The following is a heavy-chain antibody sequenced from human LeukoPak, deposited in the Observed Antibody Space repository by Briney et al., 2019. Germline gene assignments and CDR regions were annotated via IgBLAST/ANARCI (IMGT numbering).Heavy chain of an antibody. CDR1: GFTFDDYA. CDR3: AKGNYYDSSGYYYFDY. V-gene: IGHV3-9*01. J-gene: IGHJ4*02. D-gene: IGHD3-22*01. Sequence: GGSLRLSCAASGFTFDDYAMHWVRQAPGKGLEWVSGISWNSGSIGYADPVKGRFTISRDNAKNSLYLQMNSLRAEDTALYYCAKGNYYDSSGYYYFDYWGQGTLVTVSS. CDR2: ISWNSGSI.